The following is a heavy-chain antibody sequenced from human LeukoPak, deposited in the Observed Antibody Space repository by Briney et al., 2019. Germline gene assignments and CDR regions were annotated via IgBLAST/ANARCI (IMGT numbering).Heavy chain of an antibody. CDR2: INSDWSST. D-gene: IGHD5-18*01. V-gene: IGHV3-74*01. CDR1: GFTFSSYW. Sequence: GGPLRLSCAASGFTFSSYWMHWVRQAPGKGLVWVSRINSDWSSTSYADSVKGRFTISRDNAKYALYLQMNSLRAEDTAVYYCARERFSRGYSYGPSQNAFDYWGQGTLVTVSS. J-gene: IGHJ4*02. CDR3: ARERFSRGYSYGPSQNAFDY.